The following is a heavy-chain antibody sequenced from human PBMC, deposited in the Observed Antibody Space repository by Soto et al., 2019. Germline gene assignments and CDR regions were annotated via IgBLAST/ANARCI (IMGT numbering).Heavy chain of an antibody. CDR3: ARVEAVAGLYNYHGLDV. J-gene: IGHJ6*02. CDR1: GGTFSNYA. D-gene: IGHD6-19*01. CDR2: IVPIFGTT. V-gene: IGHV1-69*12. Sequence: QVQLVQSGAEVKKPGSSVKVSCKVSGGTFSNYAIDWVRLAPGHGLEWMGGIVPIFGTTYYTQKFQGRATIIADDSTTTADLEMSSLRSEDTAIYYCARVEAVAGLYNYHGLDVWAKGPRSPSP.